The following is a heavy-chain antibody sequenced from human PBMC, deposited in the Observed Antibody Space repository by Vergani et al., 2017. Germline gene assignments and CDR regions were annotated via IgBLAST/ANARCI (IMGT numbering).Heavy chain of an antibody. J-gene: IGHJ5*02. CDR3: TRHWAVSAANNLFVP. CDR1: NDSVSNTFYY. D-gene: IGHD2-21*01. Sequence: QVQLQESGPGLVKPSETLSLTCTVSNDSVSNTFYYWGWIRQPPGKGLEWIGSIYYSGSTYYNPSLESRVTMSVDTSKSQFSLKLSSVTAADTAVYYCTRHWAVSAANNLFVPWVQGALVTVSS. V-gene: IGHV4-39*01. CDR2: IYYSGST.